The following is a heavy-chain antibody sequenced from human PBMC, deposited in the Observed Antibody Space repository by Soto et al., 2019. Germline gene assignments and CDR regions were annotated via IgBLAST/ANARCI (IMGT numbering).Heavy chain of an antibody. D-gene: IGHD4-17*01. CDR3: ASSRTAVASDGFDI. CDR2: IDGDGSST. CDR1: GFTFSSYW. Sequence: EVQLVESGGGLVQPGGFLRLSCAASGFTFSSYWMHWVRQAPGKGLMWVSRIDGDGSSTTYADSVRGRFTLSRDNAKNTLYLQMNSLRAEDTAVYYCASSRTAVASDGFDIWGQGTVVTVSS. J-gene: IGHJ3*02. V-gene: IGHV3-74*01.